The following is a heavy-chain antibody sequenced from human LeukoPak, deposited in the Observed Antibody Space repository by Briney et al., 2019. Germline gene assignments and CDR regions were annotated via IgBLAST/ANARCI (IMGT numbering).Heavy chain of an antibody. V-gene: IGHV3-30-3*01. D-gene: IGHD3-22*01. CDR1: GFTYSSYA. CDR3: ARGTNLYYYDSSGYYEYFQH. J-gene: IGHJ1*01. Sequence: GGSLRLSCAASGFTYSSYAMHWVRQAPGKGLEWVAVISYDGSNKYYADSVKGRFTISRDNSKNTLYLQMNSLRAEDTAVYYCARGTNLYYYDSSGYYEYFQHWGQGTLATVSS. CDR2: ISYDGSNK.